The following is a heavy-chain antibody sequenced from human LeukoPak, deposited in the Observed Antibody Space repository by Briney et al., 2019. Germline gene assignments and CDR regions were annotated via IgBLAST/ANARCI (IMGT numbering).Heavy chain of an antibody. CDR1: GFTFSSYN. CDR2: ISSSSSYI. Sequence: GGSLRLXCAASGFTFSSYNMNWVRQAPGKGLEWVSSISSSSSYIYYADSVKGRFTISRDNAKNSLYLQMNSLRAEDTAVYYCASPITMVRGVTFDYWGQGTLVTVSS. V-gene: IGHV3-21*01. J-gene: IGHJ4*02. D-gene: IGHD3-10*01. CDR3: ASPITMVRGVTFDY.